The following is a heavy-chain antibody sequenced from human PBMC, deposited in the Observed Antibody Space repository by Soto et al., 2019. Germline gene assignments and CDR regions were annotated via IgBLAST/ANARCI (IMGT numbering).Heavy chain of an antibody. D-gene: IGHD3-10*01. CDR3: ARHYYGSGSYLPTFDY. CDR2: ISYSGST. V-gene: IGHV4-39*01. CDR1: GGSISSTTYF. Sequence: SETLSLTCTVSGGSISSTTYFWGWIRQPPGKGLEWIGGISYSGSTFYNPSLKSRVTISVETSKNQFSLKPSSMTAADTAVYYCARHYYGSGSYLPTFDYWGQGTLVTVSS. J-gene: IGHJ4*02.